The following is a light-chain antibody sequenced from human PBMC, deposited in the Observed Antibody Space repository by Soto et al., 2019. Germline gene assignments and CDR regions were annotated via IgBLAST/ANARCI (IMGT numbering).Light chain of an antibody. V-gene: IGLV2-14*01. CDR3: SSYTGSSTLD. CDR1: SSDVGGYNY. Sequence: QSVLTQPASVSGSPGQSITISRTGTSSDVGGYNYVSWYQQHPGKAPKLMIYDVSNRPSGVSNRFSGSKSGNTASLTISGLQAEDEADYYCSSYTGSSTLDFGTGTKVTVL. CDR2: DVS. J-gene: IGLJ1*01.